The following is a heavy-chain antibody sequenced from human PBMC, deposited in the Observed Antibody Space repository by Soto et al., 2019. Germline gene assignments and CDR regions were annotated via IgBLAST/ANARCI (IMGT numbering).Heavy chain of an antibody. J-gene: IGHJ4*02. CDR2: ISYDGSNK. V-gene: IGHV3-30*18. CDR1: GFTFSSYG. CDR3: AKGRWVTTHPLYFDY. Sequence: QVQLVESGGGVVQPGRSLRLSCAASGFTFSSYGMHWVRQAPGKGLEWVAVISYDGSNKYYADSVKGRFTISRDNSKNTLYLQMNSLRAEDTAVYYCAKGRWVTTHPLYFDYWGQGTLVPVSS. D-gene: IGHD2-21*02.